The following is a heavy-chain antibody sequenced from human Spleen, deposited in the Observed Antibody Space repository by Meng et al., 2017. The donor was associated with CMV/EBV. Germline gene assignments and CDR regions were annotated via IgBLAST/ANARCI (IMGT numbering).Heavy chain of an antibody. V-gene: IGHV2-5*01. Sequence: SLSTSGVGLGWIRQPPGKPLAWLAVLYWNDDKRYSPSLQSKLTITRHTSTNHVILTMPNMEPVDTATYYYAHGQWRGYNRPVHPFDYWGQGTLVTVSS. CDR2: LYWNDDK. CDR3: AHGQWRGYNRPVHPFDY. J-gene: IGHJ4*02. CDR1: SLSTSGVG. D-gene: IGHD6-13*01.